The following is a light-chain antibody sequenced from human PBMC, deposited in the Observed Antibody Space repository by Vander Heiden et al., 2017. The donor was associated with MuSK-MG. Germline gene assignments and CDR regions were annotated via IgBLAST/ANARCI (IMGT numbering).Light chain of an antibody. CDR1: QDISNY. CDR3: QQDDNLPRT. V-gene: IGKV1-33*01. J-gene: IGKJ1*01. CDR2: DAS. Sequence: IHMTQSPSSLSASVGERVTLPCRASQDISNYLTWYQQKPGKAPKLLIYDASNLETGIPSRFSGSGSGTDFTFTISSLQPEDFATYYCQQDDNLPRTFGQGTKVEIK.